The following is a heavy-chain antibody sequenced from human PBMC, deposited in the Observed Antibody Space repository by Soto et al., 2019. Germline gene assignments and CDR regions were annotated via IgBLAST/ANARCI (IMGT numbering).Heavy chain of an antibody. CDR2: ISSSSSYI. CDR3: ARRDRLGIYYYGMDV. V-gene: IGHV3-21*01. J-gene: IGHJ6*02. CDR1: VFTFSSYS. Sequence: EVQLVESGGGLVKPGGSLRLSCAASVFTFSSYSMNWVRQAPGKGLEWVSSISSSSSYIYYADSVKGRFTISRDNAKNSLYLQMNSLRAEDTAVYYCARRDRLGIYYYGMDVWGQGTTVTVSS. D-gene: IGHD7-27*01.